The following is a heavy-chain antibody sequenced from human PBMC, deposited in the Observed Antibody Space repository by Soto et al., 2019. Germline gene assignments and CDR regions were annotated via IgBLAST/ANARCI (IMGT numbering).Heavy chain of an antibody. CDR1: SGSISSSNW. V-gene: IGHV4-4*02. CDR3: ARAVVVAATNYYYYYMDV. CDR2: IYHSGST. J-gene: IGHJ6*03. D-gene: IGHD2-15*01. Sequence: QLQLQESGPGLVKPSGTLSLTCAVSSGSISSSNWWSWVRQPPGKGLEWIGEIYHSGSTNYNPSLKSRVTISVDKSKNQFSLKLSSVTAADTAVYYCARAVVVAATNYYYYYMDVWGKGTTVTVSS.